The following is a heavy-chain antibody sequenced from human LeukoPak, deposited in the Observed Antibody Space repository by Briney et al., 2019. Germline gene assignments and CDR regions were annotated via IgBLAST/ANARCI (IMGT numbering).Heavy chain of an antibody. CDR3: ARGYNWASPTRNFYYMDV. Sequence: SETLSLTXTISGGSISSYYWSWIRQPAGKGLEWIGRIYSSGSTNYNPSLKSRVTMSVDTSQNQFSLKVSSVTAADTAVYYCARGYNWASPTRNFYYMDVWGKGTTVTVSS. D-gene: IGHD1-20*01. J-gene: IGHJ6*03. CDR1: GGSISSYY. CDR2: IYSSGST. V-gene: IGHV4-4*07.